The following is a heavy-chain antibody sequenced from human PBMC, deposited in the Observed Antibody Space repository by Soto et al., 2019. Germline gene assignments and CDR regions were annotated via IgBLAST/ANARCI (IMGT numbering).Heavy chain of an antibody. CDR2: IILILGAA. D-gene: IGHD2-15*01. V-gene: IGHV1-69*01. Sequence: QVQLVQSGAEVQKPGSSVKVSCKTFGGSFRRYAITWVRQAPGQGLEWMGGIILILGAANYAQKFQGRVTISADESTHTAYMEMHSLTSDDTAVYYCARRSLVARSGGSPKDYGGQGTLVTVS. CDR1: GGSFRRYA. CDR3: ARRSLVARSGGSPKDY. J-gene: IGHJ4*02.